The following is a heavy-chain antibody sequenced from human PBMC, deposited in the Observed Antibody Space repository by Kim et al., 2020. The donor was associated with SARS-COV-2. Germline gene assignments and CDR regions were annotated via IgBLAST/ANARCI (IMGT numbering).Heavy chain of an antibody. CDR2: ISGTGTYI. Sequence: LRLSCAGSGFTGFSFTTYNMNWVRQAPGKGLEWASSISGTGTYIHYADSVKGRVTMSRDNAKNSMYLQMNSLRAEDTAVYYCATAIKSGYYYGLDVWGQGTTVTVSS. CDR1: GFTGFSFTTYN. V-gene: IGHV3-21*01. J-gene: IGHJ6*02. D-gene: IGHD3-3*01. CDR3: ATAIKSGYYYGLDV.